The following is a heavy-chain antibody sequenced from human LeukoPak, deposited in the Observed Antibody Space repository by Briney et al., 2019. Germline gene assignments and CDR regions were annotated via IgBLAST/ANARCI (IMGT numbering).Heavy chain of an antibody. V-gene: IGHV4-39*07. CDR3: ARVKPAAGLDY. Sequence: TSETLSLTCTVSGGSISSSSYYWGWIRQPPGKGLEWIGSIYYSGSTYYNPSLKSRVTMSVDTSKNQFSLKLSSVTAADTAVYYCARVKPAAGLDYWGQGTLVTVSS. CDR1: GGSISSSSYY. CDR2: IYYSGST. D-gene: IGHD6-13*01. J-gene: IGHJ4*02.